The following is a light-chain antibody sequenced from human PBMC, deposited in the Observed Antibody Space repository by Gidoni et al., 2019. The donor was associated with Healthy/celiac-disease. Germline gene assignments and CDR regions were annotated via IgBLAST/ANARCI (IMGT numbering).Light chain of an antibody. CDR3: QSYDSSLSGWV. Sequence: QSVLTQPPSESGAPGQRVTTSCTGSSPNIGEGYDVHWYQQLPVTAPILLIYGHSNRPSGVPYQFSGSKSGTSASLAITELQSEDEADYYCQSYDSSLSGWVFGGGTKLTVL. CDR1: SPNIGEGYD. J-gene: IGLJ3*02. CDR2: GHS. V-gene: IGLV1-40*01.